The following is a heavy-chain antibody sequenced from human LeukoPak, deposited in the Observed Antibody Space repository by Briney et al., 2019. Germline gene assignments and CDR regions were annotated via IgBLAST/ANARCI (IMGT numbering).Heavy chain of an antibody. J-gene: IGHJ4*02. V-gene: IGHV4-4*02. Sequence: PSETLSLTCTVSGDSINSLDLWSWVRQPPGKGLEWIGEMYLSGTTHSNPSVKSRVTISIDRSKNQFFLNLSSVTAADTAVYYCAGLVGRYSSGLYYYYFDYWGQGTLVTVSS. CDR1: GDSINSLDL. CDR3: AGLVGRYSSGLYYYYFDY. D-gene: IGHD3-22*01. CDR2: MYLSGTT.